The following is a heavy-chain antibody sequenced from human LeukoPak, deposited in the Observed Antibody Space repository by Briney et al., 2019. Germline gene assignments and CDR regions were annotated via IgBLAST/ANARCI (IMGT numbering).Heavy chain of an antibody. V-gene: IGHV3-21*01. CDR1: GFTVSSNY. CDR3: ARDVRAGDDY. D-gene: IGHD7-27*01. Sequence: PGGSLRLSCAVSGFTVSSNYMNWVRQAPGKGLEWVSSISSSSSYIYYADSVKGRFTISRDNAKNSLYLQMNSLRAEDTAVYYCARDVRAGDDYWGQGTLVTVSS. CDR2: ISSSSSYI. J-gene: IGHJ4*02.